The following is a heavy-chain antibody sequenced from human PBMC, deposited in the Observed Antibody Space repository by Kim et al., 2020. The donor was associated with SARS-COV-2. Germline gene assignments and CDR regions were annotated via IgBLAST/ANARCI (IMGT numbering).Heavy chain of an antibody. CDR2: INPDGSEK. CDR1: GFTFSNHD. Sequence: GGSLRLSCAASGFTFSNHDMSWVRLAPGKGLEWVANINPDGSEKHYVDSIVEGRFTITRDNANNSLYLHMNSLIAEDTAVYYCARGPCRGALDYWGQGTVVTVSS. J-gene: IGHJ4*02. V-gene: IGHV3-7*03. D-gene: IGHD2-15*01. CDR3: ARGPCRGALDY.